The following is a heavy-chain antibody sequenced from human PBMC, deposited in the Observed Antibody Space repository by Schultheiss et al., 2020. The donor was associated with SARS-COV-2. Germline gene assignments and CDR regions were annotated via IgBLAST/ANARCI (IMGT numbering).Heavy chain of an antibody. CDR3: AKPQLAASTAFDI. V-gene: IGHV3-21*04. CDR1: GFTFSSYS. CDR2: ISSSSSYI. J-gene: IGHJ3*02. D-gene: IGHD3-3*02. Sequence: GGSLRLSCAASGFTFSSYSMNWVRQAPGKGLEWVSSISSSSSYIYYADSVKGRFTISRDNAKNSLYLQMNSLRAEDTALYYCAKPQLAASTAFDIWGQGTMVTVSS.